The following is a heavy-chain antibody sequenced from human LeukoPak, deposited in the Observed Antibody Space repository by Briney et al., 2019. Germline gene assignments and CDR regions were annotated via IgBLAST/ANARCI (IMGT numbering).Heavy chain of an antibody. CDR3: AKDRLGGPYFFHY. D-gene: IGHD3-16*01. Sequence: GGSLRLSCAASGFTFTNAWMSWVRQAPGKGLEWVSYISSSSSTIYYADSVKGRFTISRDNSKNTLYLQINTLRAEDTAVYFCAKDRLGGPYFFHYWGQGTLVTVSS. CDR1: GFTFTNAW. V-gene: IGHV3-48*01. J-gene: IGHJ4*02. CDR2: ISSSSSTI.